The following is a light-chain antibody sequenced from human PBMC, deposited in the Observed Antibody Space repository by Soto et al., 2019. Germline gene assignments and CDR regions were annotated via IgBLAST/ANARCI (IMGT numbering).Light chain of an antibody. Sequence: NFMLTQPHSVSESPGKTVIISCTRSSGSIASNYVQWDQQRPGSSPTTVIDEDNQRPSGVPDRFSGSIDSSSNSASLTISGLATEDEADYFCQSYDDPNQVFGGGTKLTVL. CDR1: SGSIASNY. J-gene: IGLJ3*02. CDR2: EDN. CDR3: QSYDDPNQV. V-gene: IGLV6-57*01.